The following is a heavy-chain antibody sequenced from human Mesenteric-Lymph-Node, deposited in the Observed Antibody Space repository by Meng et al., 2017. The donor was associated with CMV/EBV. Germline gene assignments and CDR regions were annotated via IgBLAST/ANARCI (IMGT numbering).Heavy chain of an antibody. Sequence: CAVSGGSISNTNWWSWVRQPPGKGLEWVGEIYHSGTTNYNPSLKSRVTISVDKSKNQFSLKLTSVTAADTAVYYCARTPAYSSTFDYWGQGALVTVSS. J-gene: IGHJ4*02. CDR3: ARTPAYSSTFDY. CDR1: GGSISNTNW. V-gene: IGHV4-4*02. CDR2: IYHSGTT. D-gene: IGHD6-13*01.